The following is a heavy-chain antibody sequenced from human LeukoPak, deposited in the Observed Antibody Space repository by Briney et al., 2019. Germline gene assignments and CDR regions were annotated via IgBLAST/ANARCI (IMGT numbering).Heavy chain of an antibody. Sequence: GGSLRLSCAASGFTFSTYGMHWVRRAPGKGLEWVAVIWADGSIQYYGDSVKGRFTISKDNSKNTLYLQMNSLRAEDTSVYCCARDAGGSPFDYWGQGTLVTVSS. CDR1: GFTFSTYG. J-gene: IGHJ4*02. CDR2: IWADGSIQ. CDR3: ARDAGGSPFDY. V-gene: IGHV3-33*01. D-gene: IGHD1-26*01.